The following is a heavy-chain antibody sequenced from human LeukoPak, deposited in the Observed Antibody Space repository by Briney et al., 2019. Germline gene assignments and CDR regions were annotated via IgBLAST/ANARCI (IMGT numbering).Heavy chain of an antibody. V-gene: IGHV2-5*01. J-gene: IGHJ3*02. CDR2: IYWNDDK. Sequence: SGPALVKPTQTLTLTCTFSGFSLSTSGVGVGWIRQPPGKALEWLALIYWNDDKRYSPSLKSRLTITKDTSKNQVVLTMTNMDPVDTATYYCAHWRRLRITMVRGVTQSYSDAFDIWGQGTMVTVSS. D-gene: IGHD3-10*01. CDR1: GFSLSTSGVG. CDR3: AHWRRLRITMVRGVTQSYSDAFDI.